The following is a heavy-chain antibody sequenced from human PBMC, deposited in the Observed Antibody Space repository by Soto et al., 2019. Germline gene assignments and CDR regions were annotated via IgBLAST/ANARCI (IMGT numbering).Heavy chain of an antibody. Sequence: SQTLSLTCAISGDSVSSNSAAWNWIRQSPSRGLEWLGRTYYRSKWYNDYAVSVKSRITINPDTSKDQFSLQLNSVTPEDTAVYYCARSGQGSSSFLGWFDPWGQGTLVTVSS. CDR1: GDSVSSNSAA. CDR2: TYYRSKWYN. D-gene: IGHD6-13*01. J-gene: IGHJ5*02. CDR3: ARSGQGSSSFLGWFDP. V-gene: IGHV6-1*01.